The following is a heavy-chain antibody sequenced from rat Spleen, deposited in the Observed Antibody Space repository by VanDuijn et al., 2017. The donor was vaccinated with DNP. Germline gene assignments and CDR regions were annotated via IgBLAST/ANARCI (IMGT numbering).Heavy chain of an antibody. D-gene: IGHD4-3*01. J-gene: IGHJ2*01. CDR3: VRWYNSGYYFDY. CDR2: IRYDGGTT. V-gene: IGHV5-22*01. CDR1: GFSFSDYY. Sequence: EVQLVESGGGLVQPGRSLKLSCATSGFSFSDYYMAWVRQAPTKGLEWVAYIRYDGGTTYYGDSVKGRFTLSRDNGKSTLYLEMKSLRSEDMATYYGVRWYNSGYYFDYWGQGVMVTVSS.